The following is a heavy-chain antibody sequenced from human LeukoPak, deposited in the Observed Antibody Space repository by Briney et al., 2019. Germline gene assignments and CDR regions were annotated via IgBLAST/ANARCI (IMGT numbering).Heavy chain of an antibody. D-gene: IGHD6-19*01. CDR2: IKQDGSEI. J-gene: IGHJ3*02. CDR1: GFTFSSYW. V-gene: IGHV3-7*04. Sequence: GSLRLSFAVSGFTFSSYWMSWVRRAPGKGLEWVASIKQDGSEIQYVDSVKGRFTISRDNAKNSLYLQMNSLRVEDTAVYYCARVAVAATGAFDIWGQGTMVTVSS. CDR3: ARVAVAATGAFDI.